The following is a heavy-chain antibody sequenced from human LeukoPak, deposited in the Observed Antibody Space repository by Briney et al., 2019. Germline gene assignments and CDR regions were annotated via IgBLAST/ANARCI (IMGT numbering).Heavy chain of an antibody. CDR3: ARTRYYYGSRSYGAPYYFDY. J-gene: IGHJ4*02. D-gene: IGHD3-10*01. V-gene: IGHV4-39*02. Sequence: PSETLSLTCTVSGGSISSSNYYWGWIRQPPGKGLDWIASIHYSGTTYYNPSLKSRVTISVDTSKNHFSLKLSSVTAADTAVYYCARTRYYYGSRSYGAPYYFDYWGQGTLVTVSS. CDR2: IHYSGTT. CDR1: GGSISSSNYY.